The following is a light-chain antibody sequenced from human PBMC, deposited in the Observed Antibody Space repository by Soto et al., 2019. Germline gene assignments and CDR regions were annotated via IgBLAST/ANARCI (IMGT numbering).Light chain of an antibody. V-gene: IGKV3-11*01. CDR2: DAS. CDR1: QSVSAY. J-gene: IGKJ3*01. Sequence: EIVLTQSPATLSLSPGERAILSCRASQSVSAYLAWYQQKPGQAPRLLIFDASSRATGIPARFSGSGSGTDFTLTISSLEPEDFAVYYCQQRADWPATVGPGTKVDIK. CDR3: QQRADWPAT.